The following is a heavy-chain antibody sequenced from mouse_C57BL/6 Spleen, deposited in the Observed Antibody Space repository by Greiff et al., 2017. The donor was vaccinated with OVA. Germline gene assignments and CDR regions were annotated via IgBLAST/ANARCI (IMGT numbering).Heavy chain of an antibody. CDR2: IDPNSGGT. CDR1: GYTFTSYW. D-gene: IGHD1-1*01. J-gene: IGHJ2*01. V-gene: IGHV1-72*01. CDR3: ARVFSPYYYGSSYLDYFDY. Sequence: QVHVKQPGAELVKPGASVKLSCKASGYTFTSYWMHWVKQRPGRGLEWIGRIDPNSGGTKYNEKFKSKATLTVDKPSSTAYMQLSSLTSEDSAVYYCARVFSPYYYGSSYLDYFDYWGQGTTLTVSS.